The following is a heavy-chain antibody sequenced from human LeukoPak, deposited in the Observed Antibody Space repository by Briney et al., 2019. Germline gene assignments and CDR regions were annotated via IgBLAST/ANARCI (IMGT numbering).Heavy chain of an antibody. D-gene: IGHD3-10*02. V-gene: IGHV4-39*01. J-gene: IGHJ5*02. CDR1: GGSISSRSYY. CDR3: ARHPLKAYVSDWFDP. CDR2: IFYSGST. Sequence: ASETLSLTCTVSGGSISSRSYYWGWLRQPPGKGLEWIASIFYSGSTYHNPSLKSRVTISVDTSKSQFSLKLSSVTAADTAVYFCARHPLKAYVSDWFDPWGQGTLVTVSS.